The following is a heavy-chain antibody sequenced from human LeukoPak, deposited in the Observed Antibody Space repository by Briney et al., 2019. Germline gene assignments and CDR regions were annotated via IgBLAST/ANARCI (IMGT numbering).Heavy chain of an antibody. J-gene: IGHJ5*02. Sequence: ASVKVSCKASGYTFTGYYMHWVRQAPGQGLEWMGWINPNSGGTNYAQKFQGRVTMTRDTSISTAYMELSSLRSEDTAVYYCARDTAAAVNWFDPWGQGTLVTVSS. V-gene: IGHV1-2*02. CDR3: ARDTAAAVNWFDP. D-gene: IGHD6-13*01. CDR1: GYTFTGYY. CDR2: INPNSGGT.